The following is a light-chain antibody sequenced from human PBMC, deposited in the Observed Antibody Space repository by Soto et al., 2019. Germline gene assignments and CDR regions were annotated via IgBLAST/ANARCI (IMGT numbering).Light chain of an antibody. CDR2: GAS. Sequence: EIVLTQSPGTLSLSPGGRATLSCRASQSVSSSYLAWYQQKPGQAPRLLIYGASSRATGIPDRFSGSGSGTDFALTISTMEPEDFAVYYWEQYGSSTSTVGQGTKAEIK. CDR1: QSVSSSY. J-gene: IGKJ1*01. V-gene: IGKV3-20*01. CDR3: EQYGSSTST.